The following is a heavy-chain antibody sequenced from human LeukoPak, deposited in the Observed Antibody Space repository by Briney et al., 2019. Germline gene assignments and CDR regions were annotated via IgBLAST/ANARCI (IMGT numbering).Heavy chain of an antibody. Sequence: PSETLSLTCTVSGYSISSGYYWGWIRQPPGKGLEWIGSIYHSGSTYYNPSLESRVTISVDMSKNQFSLKLSSVTAADTAVYYCAKSPRGGRWFDPWGQGTLVTVSS. CDR2: IYHSGST. CDR1: GYSISSGYY. D-gene: IGHD2-15*01. J-gene: IGHJ5*02. V-gene: IGHV4-38-2*02. CDR3: AKSPRGGRWFDP.